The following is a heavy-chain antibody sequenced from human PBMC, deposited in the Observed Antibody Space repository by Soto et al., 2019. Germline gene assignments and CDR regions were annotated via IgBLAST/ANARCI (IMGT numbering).Heavy chain of an antibody. CDR2: INHSGST. J-gene: IGHJ4*02. D-gene: IGHD4-17*01. CDR3: ASGDYGDYVGY. Sequence: QVQLQQWGAGLLKPSETLSLTCAVYSGSFSGYYWSWIRQPPGKGLEWIGEINHSGSTNYNPSLKSRVTISVDTSKNQFSLKLSSVTAADTAVYYCASGDYGDYVGYWGQGTLVTVSS. V-gene: IGHV4-34*01. CDR1: SGSFSGYY.